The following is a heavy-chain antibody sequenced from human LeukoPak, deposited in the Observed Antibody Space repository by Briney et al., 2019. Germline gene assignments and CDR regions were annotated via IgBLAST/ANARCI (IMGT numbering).Heavy chain of an antibody. D-gene: IGHD3-10*01. CDR3: ARGRPSDYYGSGSYYKEFDY. Sequence: GGSLRLSCAASGFTFSSYSMNWVRQAPGKGLEWVSSISSSSSYIYYADSVKGRFTISRDNAKNSLYLQMNSLRAEDTAVYYCARGRPSDYYGSGSYYKEFDYWGQGTLVTVSS. CDR2: ISSSSSYI. CDR1: GFTFSSYS. V-gene: IGHV3-21*01. J-gene: IGHJ4*02.